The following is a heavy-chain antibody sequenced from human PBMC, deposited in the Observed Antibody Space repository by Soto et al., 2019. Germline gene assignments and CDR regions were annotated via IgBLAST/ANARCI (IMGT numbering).Heavy chain of an antibody. CDR3: VRELGLAY. V-gene: IGHV3-7*03. J-gene: IGHJ4*02. CDR1: VFTLSNYW. Sequence: GSLRLSCAASVFTLSNYWVTWVRQAPGKGLEWVANINKDGSQKNYVDSVKGRFTIARDNGQNSLSLQINSLRVEDTAVYYCVRELGLAYWGQGALVTVSS. D-gene: IGHD7-27*01. CDR2: INKDGSQK.